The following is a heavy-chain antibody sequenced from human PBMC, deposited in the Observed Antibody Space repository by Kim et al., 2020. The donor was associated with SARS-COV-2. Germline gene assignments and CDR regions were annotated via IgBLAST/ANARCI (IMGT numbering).Heavy chain of an antibody. J-gene: IGHJ4*02. Sequence: SETLSLTCAVSGGSISSSNWWSWVRQPPGKGLEWIGEIYHSGSTNYNPSLKSRVTISVDKSKHQFSMKLTSATAADTAVYYCAQGITMVRGVAFDYWGQGTLVTVSS. CDR1: GGSISSSNW. CDR2: IYHSGST. CDR3: AQGITMVRGVAFDY. D-gene: IGHD3-10*01. V-gene: IGHV4-4*02.